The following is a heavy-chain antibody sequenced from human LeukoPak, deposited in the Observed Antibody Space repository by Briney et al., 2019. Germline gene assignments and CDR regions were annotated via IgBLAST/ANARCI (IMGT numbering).Heavy chain of an antibody. V-gene: IGHV3-49*04. CDR3: TRADYYGSGSPISLDV. CDR2: IRSRTYGVTT. CDR1: GFTFSDYY. D-gene: IGHD3-10*01. J-gene: IGHJ6*04. Sequence: PGGSLRLSCAASGFTFSDYYMSWVRQAPGKGLEWVGFIRSRTYGVTTEYAASVTGRFTISRDDSKCIAYLQMNSLKTEDTAVYYCTRADYYGSGSPISLDVWGKGTTVTVSS.